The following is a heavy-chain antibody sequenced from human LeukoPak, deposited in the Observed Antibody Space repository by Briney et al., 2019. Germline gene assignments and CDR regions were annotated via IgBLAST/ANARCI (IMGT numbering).Heavy chain of an antibody. CDR2: INSDGSST. J-gene: IGHJ4*02. CDR1: GVTVSNNY. Sequence: GGSLRLSCAASGVTVSNNYMNWVRQAPGKGLVWVSVINSDGSSTKYADSVKGRFTISRDNAKNTLYLQMNSLRAEETAVYYCAKLSDSESTFDYWGQGSLVTVSS. CDR3: AKLSDSESTFDY. V-gene: IGHV3-74*03. D-gene: IGHD2-21*02.